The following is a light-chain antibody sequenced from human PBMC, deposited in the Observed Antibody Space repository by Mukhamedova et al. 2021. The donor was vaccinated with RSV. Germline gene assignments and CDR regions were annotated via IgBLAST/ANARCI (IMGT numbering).Light chain of an antibody. CDR1: QSVLYSSNNKNY. CDR2: WAS. J-gene: IGKJ1*01. V-gene: IGKV4-1*01. CDR3: QQYNSYWT. Sequence: ATINCKSSQSVLYSSNNKNYLAWYQQKPGQPPKLLIYWASTRESGVPDRFSGSGSGTDFTLTISSLQPDDFATYYCQQYNSYWT.